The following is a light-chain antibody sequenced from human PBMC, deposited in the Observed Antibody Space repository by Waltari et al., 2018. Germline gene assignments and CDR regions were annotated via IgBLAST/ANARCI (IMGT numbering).Light chain of an antibody. Sequence: DIQMTQSPSSLSASVGDRVTITGRASQRVRNFLNWYQQEPGKAPKLLIDATSSLQTGVPSRFSGSGSGTDFTLSISSLQPEDVAIYFCQQGYMTPRTFGQGTKVEIK. V-gene: IGKV1-39*01. CDR1: QRVRNF. CDR3: QQGYMTPRT. J-gene: IGKJ1*01. CDR2: ATS.